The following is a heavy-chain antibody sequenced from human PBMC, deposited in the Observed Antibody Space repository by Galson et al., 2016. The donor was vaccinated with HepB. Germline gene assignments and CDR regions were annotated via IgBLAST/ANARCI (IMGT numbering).Heavy chain of an antibody. CDR2: ISGSGGTT. CDR1: GFTFSSYA. V-gene: IGHV3-23*01. J-gene: IGHJ6*02. CDR3: AKDPVTMRSSTSSPSGNGGRNYVSVGYYYGMDV. D-gene: IGHD2-2*01. Sequence: SLRLSCAASGFTFSSYAMSWVRQAPGKGLEWVSGISGSGGTTYYADSVKGRFTISRDNSKNTLVLQMNSLRAEDTAVYYCAKDPVTMRSSTSSPSGNGGRNYVSVGYYYGMDVWGQGTTVTVSS.